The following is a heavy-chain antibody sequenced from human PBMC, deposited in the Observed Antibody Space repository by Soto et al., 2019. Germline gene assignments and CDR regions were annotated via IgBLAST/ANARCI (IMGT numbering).Heavy chain of an antibody. CDR1: GFTFSDHY. D-gene: IGHD3-10*01. Sequence: EVQLVESGGGLVQPGGSLRLSCAASGFTFSDHYMDWVRQAPGKGLEWVGRIRNRPNSYTTQYAASVKGRFAVLRDDSENLVYLQMNDLKTEDTAVYYCVRDSGRVLSSDYWGQGAQVTVSS. J-gene: IGHJ4*02. V-gene: IGHV3-72*01. CDR3: VRDSGRVLSSDY. CDR2: IRNRPNSYTT.